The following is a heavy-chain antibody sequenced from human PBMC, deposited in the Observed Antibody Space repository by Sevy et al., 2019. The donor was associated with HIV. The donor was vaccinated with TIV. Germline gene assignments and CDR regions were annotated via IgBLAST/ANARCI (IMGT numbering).Heavy chain of an antibody. D-gene: IGHD1-26*01. CDR2: IIPIFGTA. V-gene: IGHV1-69*06. CDR1: GGTFSSYA. CDR3: ARDVSGSLGAIVTDAFDI. Sequence: ASVKVSCKASGGTFSSYAISWVRQAPGQGLEWMGGIIPIFGTANYAQKFQGRVTITADKSTSTAYMELSSLRSEDTAVYYCARDVSGSLGAIVTDAFDIWGQGTMVTVSS. J-gene: IGHJ3*02.